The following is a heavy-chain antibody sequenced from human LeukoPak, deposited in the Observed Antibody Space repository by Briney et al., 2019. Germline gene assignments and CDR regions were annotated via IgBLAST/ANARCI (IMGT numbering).Heavy chain of an antibody. J-gene: IGHJ6*03. CDR2: ISSSSSTI. Sequence: PGGSLRLSCAASGFTFSSYSMSWVRQAPGKGLEWVSYISSSSSTIYYADSVKGRFTISRDNAKNSLYLQMNSLRAEDTAVYYCARDDCGSTSCYTEFDYYYYYMDVWGKGTTVTVSS. D-gene: IGHD2-2*02. CDR3: ARDDCGSTSCYTEFDYYYYYMDV. CDR1: GFTFSSYS. V-gene: IGHV3-48*01.